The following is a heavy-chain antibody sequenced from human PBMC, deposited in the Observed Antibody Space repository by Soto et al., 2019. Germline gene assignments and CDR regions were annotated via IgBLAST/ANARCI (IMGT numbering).Heavy chain of an antibody. V-gene: IGHV4-59*01. CDR1: GGSISSYY. D-gene: IGHD3-22*01. CDR2: LYYSGST. Sequence: QVQLQESGPGLVKPSETLSLTCTVSGGSISSYYWSWIRQPPGKGLEWIGYLYYSGSTNYNPSLKSRVTVSVDTSKNQFSLKLSSVTAADTAVYYCARDYDSSGYFDYWGQGTLVTVSS. CDR3: ARDYDSSGYFDY. J-gene: IGHJ4*02.